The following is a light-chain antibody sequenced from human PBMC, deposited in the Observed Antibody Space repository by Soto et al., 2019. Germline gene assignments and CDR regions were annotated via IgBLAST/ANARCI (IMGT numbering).Light chain of an antibody. CDR2: DAS. CDR1: QSVSSY. CDR3: QQRSNWPPEGT. V-gene: IGKV3-11*01. Sequence: EIVFTQSPATLSFSPGERATLSCRASQSVSSYLAWYQQKPGQAPRLLIYDASNRATGIPARFSGSGSGTDFTLTISSLEPEDFAVYYCQQRSNWPPEGTFGQGTKVDIK. J-gene: IGKJ1*01.